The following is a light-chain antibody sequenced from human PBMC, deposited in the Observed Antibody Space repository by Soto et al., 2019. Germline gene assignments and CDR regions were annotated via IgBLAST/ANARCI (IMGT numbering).Light chain of an antibody. CDR3: CSYAGAFTYV. J-gene: IGLJ1*01. CDR2: DVS. V-gene: IGLV2-11*01. CDR1: SSDVGGYSY. Sequence: QSALTQPRSVSGSPGHSVTISCTGTSSDVGGYSYVSWYQQHPGKAPKHMISDVSKRPSGVPDRFSGSKFGNTASLTISGLQAEDEADYYCCSYAGAFTYVFGSGTKLTVL.